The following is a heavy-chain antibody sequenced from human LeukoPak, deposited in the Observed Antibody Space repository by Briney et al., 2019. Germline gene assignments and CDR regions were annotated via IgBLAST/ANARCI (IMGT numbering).Heavy chain of an antibody. D-gene: IGHD5-12*01. CDR2: IIPIFGTA. Sequence: SVKVSCKASGGTFSSYAISWVRQAPGQGLEWMGRIIPIFGTANYAQQFQGRGTITADKSTSTAYMELSSLRSEDTAVYYCARDPPYSGYDHEDYWGQGTLVTVSS. V-gene: IGHV1-69*06. CDR3: ARDPPYSGYDHEDY. J-gene: IGHJ4*02. CDR1: GGTFSSYA.